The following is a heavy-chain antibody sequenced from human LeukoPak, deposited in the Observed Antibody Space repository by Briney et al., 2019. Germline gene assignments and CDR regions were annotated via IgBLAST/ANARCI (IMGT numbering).Heavy chain of an antibody. CDR2: IFYTGST. D-gene: IGHD1-26*01. CDR1: GDSISSNHYY. J-gene: IGHJ3*02. CDR3: ARRSFPELSHLDAFDI. V-gene: IGHV4-39*01. Sequence: SETLSLTCTVSGDSISSNHYYWGWIRQPPGKGLEWIGTIFYTGSTNYNPSLKSRVTISVDTSNNQFSLKLTSVTAADTAVFYCARRSFPELSHLDAFDIWGQGTLVTVSS.